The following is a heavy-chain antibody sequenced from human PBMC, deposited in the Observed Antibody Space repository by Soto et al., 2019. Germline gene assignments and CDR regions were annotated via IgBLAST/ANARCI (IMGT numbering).Heavy chain of an antibody. V-gene: IGHV3-23*01. J-gene: IGHJ6*02. D-gene: IGHD6-13*01. Sequence: GSLRLSCAASGFTFSSYAMSWVRQAPGKGLEWVSAISGSGGSTYYADSVKGRFTISRDNSKNTLYLQMNSLRAEDTAVYYCATGEQLARNYYYYYGMDVWGQGTTVTVSS. CDR2: ISGSGGST. CDR1: GFTFSSYA. CDR3: ATGEQLARNYYYYYGMDV.